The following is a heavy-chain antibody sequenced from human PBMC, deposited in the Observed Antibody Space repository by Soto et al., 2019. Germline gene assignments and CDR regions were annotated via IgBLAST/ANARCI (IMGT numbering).Heavy chain of an antibody. Sequence: QVHLVESGGELVKPGGSLRLSCVGSGFIFGDYAMGWIRQAPGKGLEWISYISLSGYVTNDADSVKGRFTFSRDNAKNSLYVDMNSLTADDTAVYYCVRWWNGFDYWGQGTLVTVSS. J-gene: IGHJ4*02. D-gene: IGHD1-1*01. V-gene: IGHV3-11*01. CDR3: VRWWNGFDY. CDR1: GFIFGDYA. CDR2: ISLSGYVT.